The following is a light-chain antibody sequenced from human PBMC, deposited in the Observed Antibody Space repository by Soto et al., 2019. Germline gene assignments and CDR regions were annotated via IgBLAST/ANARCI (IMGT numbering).Light chain of an antibody. CDR2: AAS. J-gene: IGKJ3*01. CDR3: QQLNGYSIFT. CDR1: QDISSY. Sequence: DIQLTQSPSFLSASVGDRVTITCRASQDISSYLAWYQQKPGKAPKLLIFAASNLQDGVPSRFSGSGSGTEFTLTISSLQPEDFATYYCQQLNGYSIFTFDPGTKVDI. V-gene: IGKV1-9*01.